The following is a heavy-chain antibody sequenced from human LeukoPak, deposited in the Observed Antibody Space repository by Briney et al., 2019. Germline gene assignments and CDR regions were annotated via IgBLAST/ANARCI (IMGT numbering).Heavy chain of an antibody. CDR1: GGSFSGYY. J-gene: IGHJ4*02. Sequence: SETLSLTCAVYGGSFSGYYWSWIRQPPGKGLEWIGEINHSGSTNYNPSLKSRVTISVDTSKNRFSLKLSSVTAADTAVYYCCSGWLLDYWGQGTLVTVSS. D-gene: IGHD6-19*01. CDR3: CSGWLLDY. V-gene: IGHV4-34*03. CDR2: INHSGST.